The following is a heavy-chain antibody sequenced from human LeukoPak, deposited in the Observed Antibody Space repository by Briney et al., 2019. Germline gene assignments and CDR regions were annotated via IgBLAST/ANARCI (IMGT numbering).Heavy chain of an antibody. CDR2: INWNGGST. J-gene: IGHJ4*02. D-gene: IGHD3-3*01. Sequence: PGGSLRLSCAASGFTFDDYGMSWVRQAPGKGLEWVSGINWNGGSTGYTDSVKGRFTISRDNAKNSLYLQMNSLRAEDTALYYCARVLGDFWSGYPSDYWGQGTLVTVSS. CDR1: GFTFDDYG. V-gene: IGHV3-20*04. CDR3: ARVLGDFWSGYPSDY.